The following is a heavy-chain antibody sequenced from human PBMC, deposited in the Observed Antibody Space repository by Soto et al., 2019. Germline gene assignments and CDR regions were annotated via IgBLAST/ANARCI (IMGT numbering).Heavy chain of an antibody. CDR2: IYYSGST. J-gene: IGHJ4*02. Sequence: SETLSLTCTVSGGSISSSSYYWGWIRQPPGKGLEWIGSIYYSGSTYYNPSLKSRVTISVDTSKNQFSLKLSSVTAADTAVYYCARHVPDIVVVPAANGAYQEKVVAATLLDYWGQGTLVTVSS. V-gene: IGHV4-39*01. D-gene: IGHD2-2*01. CDR3: ARHVPDIVVVPAANGAYQEKVVAATLLDY. CDR1: GGSISSSSYY.